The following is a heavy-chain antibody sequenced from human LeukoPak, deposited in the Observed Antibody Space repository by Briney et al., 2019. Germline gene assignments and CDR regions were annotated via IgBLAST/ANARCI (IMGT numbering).Heavy chain of an antibody. CDR3: TRVGKFFWDFDY. CDR1: GFTFGDYG. V-gene: IGHV3-49*03. D-gene: IGHD3-3*01. J-gene: IGHJ4*02. Sequence: GGSPRLSCAASGFTFGDYGMSWFRQAPGKGLEWVGFIRSKIYGGTTEYAASVKGKFSISRDDSKSIAYLQMNSLKSEDTALYYCTRVGKFFWDFDYWGQGTLVTVSS. CDR2: IRSKIYGGTT.